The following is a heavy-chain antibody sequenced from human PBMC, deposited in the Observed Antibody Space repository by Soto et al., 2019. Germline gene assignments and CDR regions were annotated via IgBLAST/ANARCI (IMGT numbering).Heavy chain of an antibody. V-gene: IGHV3-30-3*01. J-gene: IGHJ4*02. CDR2: ISYDGSNK. CDR1: GFTFSSYA. CDR3: VRDKSPYSSGWHNRHFDY. Sequence: QVQLVESGGGVVQPGRSLRLSCAASGFTFSSYAMHWVRQAPGKGLEWVAVISYDGSNKYYADSVKGRFTISRDNSKTLYLQMNSLRAEDTPVYYCVRDKSPYSSGWHNRHFDYWGQGNLVTVSS. D-gene: IGHD6-19*01.